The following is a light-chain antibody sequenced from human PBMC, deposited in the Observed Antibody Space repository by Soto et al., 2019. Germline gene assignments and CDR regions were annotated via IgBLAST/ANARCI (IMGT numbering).Light chain of an antibody. J-gene: IGKJ5*01. V-gene: IGKV3-11*01. Sequence: EIVLTQSPATLSLSSGERATLSCRASQSVSSYLAWYQQKPGQAPRLLISDASNRATGIPARFSGSGSGTDFTLTISSLEPEDFAVYYCQQRSNWPPAFGQGTRLEIK. CDR2: DAS. CDR1: QSVSSY. CDR3: QQRSNWPPA.